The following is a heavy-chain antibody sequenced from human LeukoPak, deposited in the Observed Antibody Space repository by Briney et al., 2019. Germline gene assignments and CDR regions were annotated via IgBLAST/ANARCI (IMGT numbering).Heavy chain of an antibody. J-gene: IGHJ4*02. Sequence: PSETLSPTCAVYGGSFSGYYWSWIRQPPGKGLEWIGEINHSGSTNYNPSLKSRVTISVDTSKNQFSLKLSSVTAADTAVYYCARTTDYDFWSGYYPYYFDYWGQGTLVTVSS. CDR3: ARTTDYDFWSGYYPYYFDY. D-gene: IGHD3-3*01. CDR2: INHSGST. V-gene: IGHV4-34*01. CDR1: GGSFSGYY.